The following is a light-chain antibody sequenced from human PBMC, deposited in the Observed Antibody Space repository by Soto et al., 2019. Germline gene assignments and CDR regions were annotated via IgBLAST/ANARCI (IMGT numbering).Light chain of an antibody. CDR1: SSNIGAGYD. CDR2: DNS. J-gene: IGLJ2*01. V-gene: IGLV1-40*01. Sequence: QSVLTQPPSVSGAPGQRVTISCTGSSSNIGAGYDVHWYQQLPGTAPKLLIYDNSNRPSGVPDRFSGSKSGTSASLAITGLQAEDEADYYCQSYDSRRSVVFGGRTQLTVL. CDR3: QSYDSRRSVV.